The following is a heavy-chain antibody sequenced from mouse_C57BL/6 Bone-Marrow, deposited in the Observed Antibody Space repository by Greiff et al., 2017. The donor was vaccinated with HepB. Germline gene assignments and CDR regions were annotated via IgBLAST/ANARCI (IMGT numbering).Heavy chain of an antibody. CDR3: ARNDYYGSNYWYFDV. D-gene: IGHD1-1*01. CDR1: GYTFTSYW. V-gene: IGHV1-64*01. CDR2: IHPNSGST. J-gene: IGHJ1*03. Sequence: QVQLQQPGAELVKPGASVKLSCKASGYTFTSYWMHWVKQRPGQGLEWIGMIHPNSGSTNYNEKFKGKATLTADKSSSTAYMELRSLTSEDSAVYFCARNDYYGSNYWYFDVWGTGTTVTVSS.